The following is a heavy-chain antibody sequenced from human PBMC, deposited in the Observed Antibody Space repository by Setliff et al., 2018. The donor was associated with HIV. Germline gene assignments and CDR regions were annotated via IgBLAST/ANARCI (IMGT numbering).Heavy chain of an antibody. CDR1: GYSFTTYY. D-gene: IGHD6-13*01. V-gene: IGHV5-51*01. Sequence: GESLKISCQGSGYSFTTYYIGWVRQMPGKGLEWMGLVYPRDSKAQYSPSFEGQVTFSADKSISTAYLQWSTLKASDTAIYYCARHRHTAAGTLDAFDIWGQGTVVTVSS. CDR2: VYPRDSKA. CDR3: ARHRHTAAGTLDAFDI. J-gene: IGHJ3*02.